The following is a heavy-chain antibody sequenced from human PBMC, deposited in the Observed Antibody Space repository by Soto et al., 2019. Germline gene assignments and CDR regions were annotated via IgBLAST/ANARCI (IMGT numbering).Heavy chain of an antibody. D-gene: IGHD3-3*01. CDR3: TRVKWSGYYFPYYYYYGMDV. Sequence: PGGSLRLSCTASGFTFGDYAMSWFRQAPGKGLEWVGFIRSKAYGGTTEYAASVKGRFTISRDDSKSIAYLQMNSLKTEDTAVYYCTRVKWSGYYFPYYYYYGMDVWGQGTTVTVSS. V-gene: IGHV3-49*03. CDR2: IRSKAYGGTT. CDR1: GFTFGDYA. J-gene: IGHJ6*02.